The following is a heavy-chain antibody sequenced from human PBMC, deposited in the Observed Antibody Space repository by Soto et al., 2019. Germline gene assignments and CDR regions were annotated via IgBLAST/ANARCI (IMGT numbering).Heavy chain of an antibody. J-gene: IGHJ4*02. D-gene: IGHD2-2*01. Sequence: PGGSLRLSCAASGFTFTSYTMNWVRQAPGKGLEWVSSITTSSSYRYYSGSVKGRFAISRDNAKSSVSLQMNTLRVEDTAVYYCAREDSIIIPAVSDFWGQGTLVTVSS. CDR1: GFTFTSYT. CDR2: ITTSSSYR. V-gene: IGHV3-21*01. CDR3: AREDSIIIPAVSDF.